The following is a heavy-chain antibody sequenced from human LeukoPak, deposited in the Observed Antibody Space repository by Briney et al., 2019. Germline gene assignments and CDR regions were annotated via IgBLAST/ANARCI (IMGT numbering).Heavy chain of an antibody. J-gene: IGHJ4*02. Sequence: AGGSLRLSCAASGFTFSSYAMSWVRQAPGKGLEWVSSINKSGGNTYYADSLKGRFTISRDNSKNTLYRQMNSLRAEDTAVYYCAKRLDTRDGSGSYFGLDYWGQGTLVTVSS. V-gene: IGHV3-23*01. CDR1: GFTFSSYA. CDR3: AKRLDTRDGSGSYFGLDY. CDR2: INKSGGNT. D-gene: IGHD3-10*01.